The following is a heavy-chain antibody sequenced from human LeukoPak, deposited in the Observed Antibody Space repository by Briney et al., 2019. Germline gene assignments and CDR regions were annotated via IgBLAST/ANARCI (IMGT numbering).Heavy chain of an antibody. CDR3: ARDLRVSWFDP. V-gene: IGHV1-18*01. CDR2: ISAYNGNK. J-gene: IGHJ5*02. Sequence: APVKVSCKASGYTFTSYGISWVRQAPGQGLEWMGWISAYNGNKNYAQKLQGRVTMTTDTSTSKAYMELRSLRSDDTAVYYCARDLRVSWFDPWGQGTLVTVSS. CDR1: GYTFTSYG.